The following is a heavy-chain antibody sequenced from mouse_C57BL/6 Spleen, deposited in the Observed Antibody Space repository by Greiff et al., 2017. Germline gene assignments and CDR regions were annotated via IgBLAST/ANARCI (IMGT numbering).Heavy chain of an antibody. V-gene: IGHV1-82*01. CDR1: GYAFSSSW. Sequence: VKLVESGPELVKPGASVKISCKASGYAFSSSWMNWVKQRPGKGLEWIGRIYPGDGDTNYNGKFKGKATLTADKSSSTAYMQLSSLTSEDSAVYCCARCGNYYAMDYWGQGTSVTVSS. CDR3: ARCGNYYAMDY. CDR2: IYPGDGDT. J-gene: IGHJ4*01. D-gene: IGHD1-1*01.